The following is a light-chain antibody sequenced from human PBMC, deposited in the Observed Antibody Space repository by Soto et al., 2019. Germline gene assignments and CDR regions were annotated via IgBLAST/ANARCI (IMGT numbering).Light chain of an antibody. J-gene: IGLJ3*02. CDR2: EVS. CDR3: CSYATPRL. V-gene: IGLV2-23*02. CDR1: SSDVGSYDL. Sequence: QSALTQPASVSGSPGQSLTIYCTGSSSDVGSYDLVSWYQQHPGKPPKLLLYEVSKRPSGVSTRFSGSKSGNTASLTISGLQAEDEADYYCCSYATPRLFGGGTKLTVL.